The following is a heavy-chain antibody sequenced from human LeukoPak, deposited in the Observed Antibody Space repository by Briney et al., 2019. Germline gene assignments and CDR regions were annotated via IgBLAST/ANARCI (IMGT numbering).Heavy chain of an antibody. J-gene: IGHJ6*02. CDR1: GGTFSSYA. D-gene: IGHD5-18*01. CDR3: ARASDTAMVPFDYYYGMDV. Sequence: ASVKVSCKASGGTFSSYAISWVRQAPGQGLEWMGGIIPIFGTANYAQKFQGRVTITADESTSTAYMELSSLRSEDTAVYYCARASDTAMVPFDYYYGMDVWGQGTTVTVSS. V-gene: IGHV1-69*13. CDR2: IIPIFGTA.